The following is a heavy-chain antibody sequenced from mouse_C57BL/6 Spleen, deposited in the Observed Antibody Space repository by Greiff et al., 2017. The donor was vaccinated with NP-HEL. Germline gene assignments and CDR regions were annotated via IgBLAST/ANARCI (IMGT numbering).Heavy chain of an antibody. V-gene: IGHV1-26*01. D-gene: IGHD2-1*01. CDR2: INPNNGGT. CDR1: GYTFTDYS. Sequence: EVQLQQSGPELVKPGASVKISCKASGYTFTDYSMNWVKQSPGQSLEWIGDINPNNGGTSYNEKFKGKATLTVDKSSSTAYMQLRSLTSEDSAVYYCGRGMTRNDAMDYWGQGTSVTVSA. CDR3: GRGMTRNDAMDY. J-gene: IGHJ4*01.